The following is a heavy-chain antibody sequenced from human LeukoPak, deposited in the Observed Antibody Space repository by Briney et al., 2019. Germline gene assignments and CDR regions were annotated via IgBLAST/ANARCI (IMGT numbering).Heavy chain of an antibody. CDR3: AKDVVGIGESIVVAFFDY. CDR1: GFTFSSYA. Sequence: GGSLRLSCAASGFTFSSYAMSWVRQAPGKGLEWVSAISGSGGSTYYADSVKGRFTISRDNSKNTLYLQMNSLRAEDTAVYYCAKDVVGIGESIVVAFFDYWGQGTLVTVSS. V-gene: IGHV3-23*01. CDR2: ISGSGGST. J-gene: IGHJ4*02. D-gene: IGHD3-22*01.